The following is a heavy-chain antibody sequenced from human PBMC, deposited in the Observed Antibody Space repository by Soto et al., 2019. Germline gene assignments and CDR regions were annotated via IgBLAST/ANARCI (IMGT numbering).Heavy chain of an antibody. D-gene: IGHD1-1*01. CDR2: ISYDGINK. Sequence: QVQLVESGGGVVQPGRSLRLSCAASGSIFSSYGMHWFRQAPGKGLEWVAVISYDGINKYYSDSVKGRFTISRDNSKNTLYLQMNSLRAEDTAVYYCAKSVYNWNDGFFDYWGQGTLVTVSS. CDR1: GSIFSSYG. V-gene: IGHV3-30*18. CDR3: AKSVYNWNDGFFDY. J-gene: IGHJ4*02.